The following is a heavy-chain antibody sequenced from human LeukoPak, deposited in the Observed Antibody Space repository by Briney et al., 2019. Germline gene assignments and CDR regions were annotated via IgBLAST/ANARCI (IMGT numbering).Heavy chain of an antibody. CDR1: GFTFSSYE. Sequence: GGSLRLSCAASGFTFSSYEMNWVRQAPGKGLGWVSYISSSGSTIYYADSVKGRFTISRDNAKNSLYLQMNSLRAEDTAVYYCARTGIAAAGPDFDYWGQGTLVTVSS. CDR2: ISSSGSTI. D-gene: IGHD6-13*01. V-gene: IGHV3-48*03. CDR3: ARTGIAAAGPDFDY. J-gene: IGHJ4*02.